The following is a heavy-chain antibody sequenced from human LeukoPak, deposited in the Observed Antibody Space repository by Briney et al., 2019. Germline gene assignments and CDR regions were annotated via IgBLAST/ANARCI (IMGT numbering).Heavy chain of an antibody. V-gene: IGHV1-8*02. CDR3: SAHNGGLDY. Sequence: GASVKVSCKASGGTFSSYAISWVRQATGQGLEWMGWMNPNSGNTGYAQKFQGRVTMTRNTSISTAYMELSSLRSEDTAVYYCSAHNGGLDYWGQGTLVTVSS. CDR2: MNPNSGNT. CDR1: GGTFSSYA. J-gene: IGHJ4*02. D-gene: IGHD2-8*01.